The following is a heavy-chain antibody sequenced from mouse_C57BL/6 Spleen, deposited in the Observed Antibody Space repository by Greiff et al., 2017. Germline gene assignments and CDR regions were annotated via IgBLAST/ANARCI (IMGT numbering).Heavy chain of an antibody. V-gene: IGHV1-15*01. Sequence: VQLQQSGAELVRPGASVTLSCKASGYTFTDYEMHWVKQTPVHGLEWIGAIDPETGGTAYNQKFKGKAILTADKSSSTAYMELRSLTSEDSAVYYCTRNGETRYGNYEAWFAYWGQGTLVTVSA. CDR2: IDPETGGT. D-gene: IGHD2-1*01. CDR3: TRNGETRYGNYEAWFAY. CDR1: GYTFTDYE. J-gene: IGHJ3*01.